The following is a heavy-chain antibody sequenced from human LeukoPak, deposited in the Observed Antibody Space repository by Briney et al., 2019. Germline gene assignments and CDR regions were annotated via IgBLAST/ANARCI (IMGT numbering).Heavy chain of an antibody. D-gene: IGHD4-11*01. CDR1: AASISSSSHH. CDR2: IYYGQTI. Sequence: EPSETLSLTCTISAASISSSSHHWGWIRQSPGKGLEWIGSIYYGQTIYYNPSLNSRVTISVVTSKDQFTLQLNSVTAADTAVYYCARAVTTRGYYFDYWGQGTLVTVSS. V-gene: IGHV4-39*01. J-gene: IGHJ4*02. CDR3: ARAVTTRGYYFDY.